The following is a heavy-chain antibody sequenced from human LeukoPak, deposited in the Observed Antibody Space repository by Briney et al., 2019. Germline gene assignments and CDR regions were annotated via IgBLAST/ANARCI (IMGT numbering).Heavy chain of an antibody. D-gene: IGHD2-2*01. V-gene: IGHV3-48*03. CDR1: GFTFNNYE. CDR2: IDTTGTNI. J-gene: IGHJ4*02. Sequence: GGSLRLSCAAYGFTFNNYEMNWVRQTPGKGLEWISYIDTTGTNIYYTDSVKGRFTISRDTAKNSLSLQMNSLSADDTAVYYCARDFKGYADYWGQGALVTVSS. CDR3: ARDFKGYADY.